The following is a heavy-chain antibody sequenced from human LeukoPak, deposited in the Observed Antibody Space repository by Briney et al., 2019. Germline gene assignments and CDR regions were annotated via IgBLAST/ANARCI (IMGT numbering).Heavy chain of an antibody. Sequence: SETLSLTCTVSGGSISSYYWSWIRQPAGKGLEWIGRIYTSGSTNYNPSLKSRVTISVDTSKNQFSLKLSSVTAADTAVYYCARQHQLRYFDWLSQPPFDYWGQGTLVTVSS. D-gene: IGHD3-9*01. CDR1: GGSISSYY. CDR2: IYTSGST. J-gene: IGHJ4*02. V-gene: IGHV4-4*07. CDR3: ARQHQLRYFDWLSQPPFDY.